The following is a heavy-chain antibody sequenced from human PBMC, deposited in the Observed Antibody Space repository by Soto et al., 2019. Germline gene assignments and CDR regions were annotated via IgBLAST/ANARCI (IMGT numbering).Heavy chain of an antibody. CDR1: GLTFSRYG. Sequence: EVQLVESGGDLVQPGGSLRLSCEASGLTFSRYGMNWVRQAPGKGLEWISYINTVSTIIYYADSVRGRFTISRDNTRNSLYLQLDSLRDEHTAVYYCARQIGNWYDSSGYLDSWGQGTLVTVSS. CDR2: INTVSTII. J-gene: IGHJ5*01. CDR3: ARQIGNWYDSSGYLDS. D-gene: IGHD3-22*01. V-gene: IGHV3-48*02.